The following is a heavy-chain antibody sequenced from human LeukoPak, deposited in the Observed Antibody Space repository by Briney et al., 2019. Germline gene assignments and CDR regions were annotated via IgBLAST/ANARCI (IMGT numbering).Heavy chain of an antibody. CDR2: INPNSGGT. Sequence: ASVKVSCKASGYTFTGYYMHWVRQAPGQGLEWMGWINPNSGGTNYAQKFQGRATMTRDTSISTAYMELSGLRSDDTAVYYCARDIVMVTYWFDPWGQGTLVTVSS. J-gene: IGHJ5*02. CDR1: GYTFTGYY. V-gene: IGHV1-2*02. CDR3: ARDIVMVTYWFDP. D-gene: IGHD5-18*01.